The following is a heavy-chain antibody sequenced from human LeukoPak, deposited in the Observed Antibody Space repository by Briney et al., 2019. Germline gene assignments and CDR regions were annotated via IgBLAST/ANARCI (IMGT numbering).Heavy chain of an antibody. J-gene: IGHJ6*02. D-gene: IGHD3-10*01. CDR1: GFTFSSHW. CDR3: ASGSGSGSYFSQG. Sequence: GGSLRLSCAASGFTFSSHWMHWVRQAPGKGLVWVSRINSDGSSTDYADSVKGRFTISRDNAKNTLYLQMNSLRAEDTAVYYCASGSGSGSYFSQGWGQGTTVTVSS. CDR2: INSDGSST. V-gene: IGHV3-74*01.